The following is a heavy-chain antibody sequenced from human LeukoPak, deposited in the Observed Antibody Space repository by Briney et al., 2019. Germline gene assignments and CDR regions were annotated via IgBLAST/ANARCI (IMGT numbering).Heavy chain of an antibody. J-gene: IGHJ5*02. Sequence: SETLSLTCTVSGGSISSGSYYWRWIRQPAGKGLEWIGEINHSGSTNYNPSLKSRVTISVDTSKNQFSLKLSSVTAADTAVYYCARGAVGRHYGGRRNWFDPWGQGTLVTVSS. D-gene: IGHD3-10*01. CDR1: GGSISSGSYY. CDR3: ARGAVGRHYGGRRNWFDP. V-gene: IGHV4-61*10. CDR2: INHSGST.